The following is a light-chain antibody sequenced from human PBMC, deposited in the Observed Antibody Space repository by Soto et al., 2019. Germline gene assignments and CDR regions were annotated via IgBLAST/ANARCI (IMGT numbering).Light chain of an antibody. CDR1: QSVTTR. CDR2: GAS. CDR3: QQYNNWPPEYT. V-gene: IGKV3D-15*01. Sequence: EIVMTQSPATLSVSPGERATLSCRASQSVTTRLAWYQQKPGQAPRLLIYGASTRATGIPARFSGSGSGTEFTLPISSLQSEDFAVYHCQQYNNWPPEYTFGQGTKLEIK. J-gene: IGKJ2*01.